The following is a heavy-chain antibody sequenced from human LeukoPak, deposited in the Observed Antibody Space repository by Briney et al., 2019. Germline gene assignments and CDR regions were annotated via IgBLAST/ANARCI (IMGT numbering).Heavy chain of an antibody. D-gene: IGHD6-13*01. Sequence: GGSLRLSCAASGFTFDDYAMHWVRQAPGKGLEWVSGISWNSGSIGYADSVKGRFTISRDNAKNSLYLQMNSLRAEDTALYYCAKDQTETIAAGGDYFDYWGQGTLVTVSS. CDR1: GFTFDDYA. CDR2: ISWNSGSI. J-gene: IGHJ4*02. CDR3: AKDQTETIAAGGDYFDY. V-gene: IGHV3-9*01.